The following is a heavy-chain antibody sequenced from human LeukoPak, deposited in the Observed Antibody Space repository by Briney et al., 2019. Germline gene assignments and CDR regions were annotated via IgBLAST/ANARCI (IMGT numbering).Heavy chain of an antibody. D-gene: IGHD3-9*01. V-gene: IGHV1-18*01. CDR2: ISPRNGNT. J-gene: IGHJ4*02. Sequence: GASVKVSCKTSGYTFTMYGVSWVRQAPGRGLQWLGWISPRNGNTAYAQDLQGRVTMTTGTSTTTAYLELRSLRSDDTAIYYCARDLNYATLGYNILADVGYDFDYWGQGSLVTVSS. CDR1: GYTFTMYG. CDR3: ARDLNYATLGYNILADVGYDFDY.